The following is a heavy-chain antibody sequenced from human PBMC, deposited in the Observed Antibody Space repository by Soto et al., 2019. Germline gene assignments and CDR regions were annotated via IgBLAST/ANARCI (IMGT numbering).Heavy chain of an antibody. Sequence: QIQLVQSGPDVKNPGASVKVSCKTSGYTFTNYGFIWVRQAPRQGLELMGWISAYNGDTKVPQKFQGRLTLTTDISTTTASMELRSLRADDTVVNYCARDPSYLPGDYWGQGTLVSVSS. CDR1: GYTFTNYG. V-gene: IGHV1-18*01. CDR3: ARDPSYLPGDY. J-gene: IGHJ4*02. D-gene: IGHD3-10*01. CDR2: ISAYNGDT.